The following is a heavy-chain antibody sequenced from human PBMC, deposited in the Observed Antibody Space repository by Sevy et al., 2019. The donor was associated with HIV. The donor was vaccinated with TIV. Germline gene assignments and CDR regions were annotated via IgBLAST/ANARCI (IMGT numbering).Heavy chain of an antibody. CDR2: IIPILGTV. CDR3: ARGGGNGWYYFDY. J-gene: IGHJ4*02. Sequence: ASVKVSCKASGGTFSSYGISWVRQAPGQGLEWMGGIIPILGTVNYAQTFQGRVTITADESTKTAYMELSRLRSEDTAVYYCARGGGNGWYYFDYWGQETLVTVSS. V-gene: IGHV1-69*13. CDR1: GGTFSSYG. D-gene: IGHD6-19*01.